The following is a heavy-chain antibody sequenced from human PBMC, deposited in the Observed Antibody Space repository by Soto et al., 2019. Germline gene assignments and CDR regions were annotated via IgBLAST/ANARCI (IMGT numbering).Heavy chain of an antibody. D-gene: IGHD3-22*01. CDR2: IVPIYRTA. CDR1: GGTFSSYR. J-gene: IGHJ4*02. CDR3: AKDRNYYDSSGYDY. V-gene: IGHV1-69*13. Sequence: SVKVSCKASGGTFSSYRINWVRQAPGQGLEWVGGIVPIYRTADYAQKFQGRVTITADESARTSYMELRSLRAEDTAVYYCAKDRNYYDSSGYDYWGQGTLVTVSS.